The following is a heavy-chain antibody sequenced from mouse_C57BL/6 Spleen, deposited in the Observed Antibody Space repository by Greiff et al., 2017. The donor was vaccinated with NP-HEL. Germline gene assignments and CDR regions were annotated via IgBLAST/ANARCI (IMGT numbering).Heavy chain of an antibody. CDR1: GYAFSSSW. Sequence: QVQLQQSGPELVKPGASVKISCKASGYAFSSSWMNWVKQRPGKGLEWIGRIYPGDGDTNYNGKFKGKATLTADKSSSTAYMQLSSLTSEDSAVYFCARGGYDGYYAMDYWGQGTSVTVSS. J-gene: IGHJ4*01. CDR3: ARGGYDGYYAMDY. D-gene: IGHD2-3*01. CDR2: IYPGDGDT. V-gene: IGHV1-82*01.